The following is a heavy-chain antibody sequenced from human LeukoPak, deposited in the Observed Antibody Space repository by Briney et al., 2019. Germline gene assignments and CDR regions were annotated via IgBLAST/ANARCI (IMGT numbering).Heavy chain of an antibody. D-gene: IGHD1-20*01. CDR3: ARCITGTTSDSFDY. V-gene: IGHV4-39*01. CDR1: GGSISSSSYF. Sequence: SETLSLTCTVFGGSISSSSYFWGWIRQPAGKGLEWIGSISHIGSTYYDPSLKSRITISVDTSKNQFSLKVRSVTAADTAVYYCARCITGTTSDSFDYWGQGILVTVSS. J-gene: IGHJ4*02. CDR2: ISHIGST.